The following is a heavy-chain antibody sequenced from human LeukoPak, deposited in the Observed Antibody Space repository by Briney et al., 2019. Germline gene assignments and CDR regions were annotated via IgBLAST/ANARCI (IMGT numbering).Heavy chain of an antibody. CDR3: ARDPGGDSSSWYESRFDP. CDR2: ISSSSSYI. V-gene: IGHV3-21*01. Sequence: NPGGSLRLSCAASGFTFSSYSMNWVRQAPGKGLEWVSSISSSSSYIYYADSVKGRFTISRDNAKNSLYLQMNSLRAEDTAVYYCARDPGGDSSSWYESRFDPWGQGTLVTVSS. D-gene: IGHD6-13*01. CDR1: GFTFSSYS. J-gene: IGHJ5*02.